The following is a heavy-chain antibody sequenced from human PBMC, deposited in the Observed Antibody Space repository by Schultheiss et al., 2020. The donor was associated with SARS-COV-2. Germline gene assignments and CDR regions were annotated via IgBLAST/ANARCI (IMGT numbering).Heavy chain of an antibody. Sequence: SETLSLTCTVSGGSISSYYWSWIRQPPGKGLEWIGYVSYSGTTNYNPSLKSRVTISVDTSKNQFSLKLSSVTAADTAVYYCATDLGDYYGSGSYRPWDVWGQGTTVTVSS. J-gene: IGHJ6*02. CDR3: ATDLGDYYGSGSYRPWDV. CDR2: VSYSGTT. V-gene: IGHV4-59*12. CDR1: GGSISSYY. D-gene: IGHD3-10*01.